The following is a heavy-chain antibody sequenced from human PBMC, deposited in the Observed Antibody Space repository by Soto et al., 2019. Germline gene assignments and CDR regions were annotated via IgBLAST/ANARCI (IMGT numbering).Heavy chain of an antibody. CDR1: GFTFSTYA. J-gene: IGHJ3*02. D-gene: IGHD4-17*01. CDR2: ISRDAYDI. V-gene: IGHV3-23*01. CDR3: AHPRGYGVFDAYDI. Sequence: PGGSLRLSCAASGFTFSTYAMSWVRQAPGKGLEWVSAISRDAYDIYYADSVKGRFTISRDNSKHMLYLQMNSLRTEDTAVYYCAHPRGYGVFDAYDIWGQGAMLTVSS.